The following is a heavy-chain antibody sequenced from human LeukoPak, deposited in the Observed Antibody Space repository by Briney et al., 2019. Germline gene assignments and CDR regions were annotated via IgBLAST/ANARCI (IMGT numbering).Heavy chain of an antibody. V-gene: IGHV4-59*01. CDR1: GGSISGYY. CDR3: ARSVVTLYWYFDL. Sequence: SETLSLTCTVSGGSISGYYYNWIRQPPGRGLEWIGYIYYSGSTNYNPPLKSRVTISLDTSKNQFSLKLSSVTTADTAVYYCARSVVTLYWYFDLWGRGTLVTVSS. J-gene: IGHJ2*01. D-gene: IGHD4-23*01. CDR2: IYYSGST.